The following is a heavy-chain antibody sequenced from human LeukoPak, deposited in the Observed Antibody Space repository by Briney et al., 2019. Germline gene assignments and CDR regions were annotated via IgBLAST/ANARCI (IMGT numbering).Heavy chain of an antibody. D-gene: IGHD3-10*01. Sequence: PGGSLRLSCAASGFIFMNYWMHWVRQAPGKGLEWLSRINSDGSATDYADSVKGRFTISKDNAKDTLYLQMDGLSAGDTAVYYCVRGGQYYFSSYDHWGQGTLVTVSS. CDR1: GFIFMNYW. V-gene: IGHV3-74*01. J-gene: IGHJ4*02. CDR2: INSDGSAT. CDR3: VRGGQYYFSSYDH.